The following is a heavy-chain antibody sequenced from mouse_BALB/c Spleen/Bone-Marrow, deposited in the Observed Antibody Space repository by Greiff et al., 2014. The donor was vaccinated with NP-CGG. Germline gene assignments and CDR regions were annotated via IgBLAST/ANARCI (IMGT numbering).Heavy chain of an antibody. Sequence: VQLKQSGPELEKPGASVKISCKASGHSFTGYNMNWVKQSHGKSLEWIGNIDPYYGTTTFNQKFKDKATLTVDKSSSTAYMQLKSLTSEDSAVYDCTRSRAYFRDWFAYWGQGTLVTVSA. CDR2: IDPYYGTT. D-gene: IGHD2-14*01. V-gene: IGHV1-39*01. CDR3: TRSRAYFRDWFAY. J-gene: IGHJ3*01. CDR1: GHSFTGYN.